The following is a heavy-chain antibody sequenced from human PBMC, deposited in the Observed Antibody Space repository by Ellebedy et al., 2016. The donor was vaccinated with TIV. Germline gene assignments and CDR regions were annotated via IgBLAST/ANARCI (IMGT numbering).Heavy chain of an antibody. CDR3: ATQSVGISGTSWFFDY. CDR1: GFTFSSYG. D-gene: IGHD1-26*01. CDR2: ISSDGTHK. Sequence: PGGSLRLSCAASGFTFSSYGMHWVRQAPGKGLEWVAVISSDGTHKYYADSVKGRFTMSRDNSKNTVYVQMNSLTAEDTAVYYCATQSVGISGTSWFFDYWGQGSLVAVSS. V-gene: IGHV3-30*03. J-gene: IGHJ4*02.